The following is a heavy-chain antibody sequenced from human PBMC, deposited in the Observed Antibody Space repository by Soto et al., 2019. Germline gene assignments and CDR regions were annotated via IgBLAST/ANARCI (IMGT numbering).Heavy chain of an antibody. Sequence: SETLSLTCAVYGGSFSGYYWSWIRQPPGKGLEWIGEINHSGSTNYNPSLKSRVTISVDTSKNHFSLKLSSVTAADTAVYYCARREWDIVVVPAAYYFDYWGQGTLVTVSS. V-gene: IGHV4-34*01. J-gene: IGHJ4*02. CDR2: INHSGST. CDR3: ARREWDIVVVPAAYYFDY. D-gene: IGHD2-2*01. CDR1: GGSFSGYY.